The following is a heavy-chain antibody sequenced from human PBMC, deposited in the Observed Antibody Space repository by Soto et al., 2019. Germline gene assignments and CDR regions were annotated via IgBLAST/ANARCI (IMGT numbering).Heavy chain of an antibody. Sequence: GGSLRLSCSASGFTLSGYGMRWVRQAPGKGLEYVSGISGNGDSTYYADSVKGRFTISRDNSENTLYLQMSSLRAEDTAVYYCVRRAGDRAAVGDYWGQGTLVTVSS. D-gene: IGHD6-13*01. CDR1: GFTLSGYG. CDR2: ISGNGDST. CDR3: VRRAGDRAAVGDY. J-gene: IGHJ4*02. V-gene: IGHV3-64D*08.